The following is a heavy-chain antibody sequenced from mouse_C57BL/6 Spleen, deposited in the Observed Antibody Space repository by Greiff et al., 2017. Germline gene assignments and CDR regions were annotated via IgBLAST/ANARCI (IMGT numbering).Heavy chain of an antibody. D-gene: IGHD1-1*01. Sequence: QVQLQQPGAELVKPGASVKMSCKASGYTFTSYWITWVKQRPGQGLEWIGDLYPGSGSTNYNEKFKSKATLTVDTSSSTAYMQLSSLTSEDSAVYYCAKDWAHYYGSSAWVAYWGQGTLVTVSA. CDR2: LYPGSGST. CDR3: AKDWAHYYGSSAWVAY. V-gene: IGHV1-55*01. J-gene: IGHJ3*01. CDR1: GYTFTSYW.